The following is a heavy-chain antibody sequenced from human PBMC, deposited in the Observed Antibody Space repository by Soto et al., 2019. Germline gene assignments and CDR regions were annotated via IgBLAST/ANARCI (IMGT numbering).Heavy chain of an antibody. CDR2: ISWNSDDI. J-gene: IGHJ1*01. CDR1: EFTFDDYA. CDR3: AKYAYRATGISLYSV. V-gene: IGHV3-9*01. Sequence: QPGRYFRICCAASEFTFDDYAMQWVGQAPGKGLEWVSGISWNSDDIGYADSVKGRFTISRDNAKNSLYLQMNSLRAEDTAVYYCAKYAYRATGISLYSVWRQGTRVTVHS. D-gene: IGHD1-26*01.